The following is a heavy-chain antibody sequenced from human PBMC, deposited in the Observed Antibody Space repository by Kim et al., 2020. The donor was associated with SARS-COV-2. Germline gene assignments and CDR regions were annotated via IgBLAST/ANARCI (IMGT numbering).Heavy chain of an antibody. CDR2: IYTSGST. D-gene: IGHD5-12*01. Sequence: SETLSLTCTVSGGSISSGSYYWSWIRQPAGKGLEWIGRIYTSGSTNYNPSLKSRVTISVDTSKNQFSLKLSSVTAADTAVYYCARVRDGYNLLDYWGQGTLVTVSS. V-gene: IGHV4-61*02. CDR1: GGSISSGSYY. J-gene: IGHJ4*02. CDR3: ARVRDGYNLLDY.